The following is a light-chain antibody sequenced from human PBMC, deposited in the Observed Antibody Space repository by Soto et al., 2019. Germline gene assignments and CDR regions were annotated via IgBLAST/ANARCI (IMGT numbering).Light chain of an antibody. CDR3: AAWDDSLNGSYV. Sequence: QSVLTQPPSTSGTPGQRVTISCSGSRSNIGSNTVTWYQQLPGTAPKLLIYSNNQRPSGVPDRFSGSKSGTSASLAISGLQSEDEADYYCAAWDDSLNGSYVFASGTKVTVL. V-gene: IGLV1-44*01. CDR1: RSNIGSNT. CDR2: SNN. J-gene: IGLJ1*01.